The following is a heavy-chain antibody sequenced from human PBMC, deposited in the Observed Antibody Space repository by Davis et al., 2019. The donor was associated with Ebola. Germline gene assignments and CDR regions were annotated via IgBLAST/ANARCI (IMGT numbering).Heavy chain of an antibody. J-gene: IGHJ6*03. V-gene: IGHV3-23*01. CDR3: AKDVAIFGVEIRGMENCYMDV. CDR2: ISGSGGST. Sequence: PGGSLRLSCVASGFTFSSYGMSWVRQAPGKGLEWVAIISGSGGSTHYVDSVKGRFTISRDNSKNSLYLQMNSLRAEDTAVYYCAKDVAIFGVEIRGMENCYMDVWGKGTTVTVSS. D-gene: IGHD3-3*02. CDR1: GFTFSSYG.